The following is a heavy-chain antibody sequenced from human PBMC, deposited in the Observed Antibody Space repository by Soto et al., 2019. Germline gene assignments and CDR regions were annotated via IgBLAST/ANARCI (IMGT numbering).Heavy chain of an antibody. CDR1: GFTFSSYA. J-gene: IGHJ6*02. CDR2: ISYDGRNK. Sequence: ESGGGVVQPGRSLRLSCAASGFTFSSYAMHWVRQAPGKGLEWVAVISYDGRNKYYADSVKGRFTISRDNSKNTLYLQMNSLRAEDTAVYYCARETDGMDVWGQGTTVTVSS. CDR3: ARETDGMDV. V-gene: IGHV3-30*04.